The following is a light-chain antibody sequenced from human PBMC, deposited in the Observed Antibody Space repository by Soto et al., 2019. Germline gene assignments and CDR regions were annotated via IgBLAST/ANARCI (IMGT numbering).Light chain of an antibody. CDR3: QQYGSSGT. CDR2: GAR. J-gene: IGKJ1*01. Sequence: EVVVTQSPDTLSLSPGETATLSCRASQSVSSSVAWYQHKPGQSPRLLIYGARTRATGVPDRFSASGSGTDFTLTISRLEPEDFAVYYCQQYGSSGTFGQGTKVDIK. CDR1: QSVSSS. V-gene: IGKV3-20*01.